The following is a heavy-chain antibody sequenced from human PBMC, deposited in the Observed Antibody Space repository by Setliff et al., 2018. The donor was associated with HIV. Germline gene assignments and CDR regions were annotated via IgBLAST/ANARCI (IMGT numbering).Heavy chain of an antibody. V-gene: IGHV1-18*01. CDR2: ISGSNGNT. CDR1: GYGFSKYG. CDR3: GRVPYKSAWFSGGHNPVDV. Sequence: EASVKVSCKASGYGFSKYGISWVRQAPGQGLEWMGWISGSNGNTKYGQNFQGRVTMTIDTSTGTVYMDLRSLTSDDTAVYSCGRVPYKSAWFSGGHNPVDVWGQGTMVTVSS. J-gene: IGHJ3*01. D-gene: IGHD6-19*01.